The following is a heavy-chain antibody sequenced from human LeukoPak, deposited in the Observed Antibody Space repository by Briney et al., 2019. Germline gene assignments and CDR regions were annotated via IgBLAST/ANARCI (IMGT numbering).Heavy chain of an antibody. Sequence: ASVKVSCKASGYSFTSNYIHWVRQAPGQGLEWMGMIYPRDGSTSYAQKFQGRVTVTRDTSTSTVHMELSGLRSEDTAVYYCARDQEAFDYWGQGTLVTISS. CDR3: ARDQEAFDY. CDR2: IYPRDGST. CDR1: GYSFTSNY. V-gene: IGHV1-46*01. J-gene: IGHJ4*02.